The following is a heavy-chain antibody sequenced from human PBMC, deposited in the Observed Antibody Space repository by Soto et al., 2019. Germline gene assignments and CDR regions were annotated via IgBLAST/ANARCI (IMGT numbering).Heavy chain of an antibody. CDR2: IYYSGST. Sequence: SETLSLTCTVSGGSISSYYWSWIRQPPGKGLEWIGYIYYSGSTNYNPSLKSRVTISVDTSKNQFSLKLSSVTAADTAVYYCARHGALIDFWSGELYYYMDVWGKGTTVTVS. CDR1: GGSISSYY. V-gene: IGHV4-59*08. J-gene: IGHJ6*03. D-gene: IGHD3-3*01. CDR3: ARHGALIDFWSGELYYYMDV.